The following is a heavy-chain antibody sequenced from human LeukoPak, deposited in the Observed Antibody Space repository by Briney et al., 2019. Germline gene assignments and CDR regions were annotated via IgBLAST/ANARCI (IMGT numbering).Heavy chain of an antibody. CDR3: ARLLKATITY. V-gene: IGHV4-39*01. D-gene: IGHD5-24*01. CDR1: GDSISSYY. CDR2: IYYSGST. Sequence: SETLSLTCTVSGDSISSYYWGWIRQPPGKGLEWIGSIYYSGSTYYNPSLKSRVTISVDTSKNQFSLKLSSVTAADTAVYYCARLLKATITYWGQGTLVTVSS. J-gene: IGHJ4*02.